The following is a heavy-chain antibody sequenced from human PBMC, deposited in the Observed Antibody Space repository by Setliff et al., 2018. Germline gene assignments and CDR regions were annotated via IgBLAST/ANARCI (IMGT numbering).Heavy chain of an antibody. CDR1: DYSISNGFY. J-gene: IGHJ3*01. Sequence: SETLSLTCAVSDYSISNGFYWGWIRQSPVKGLEWIGSLFDGGSAYYSPSLKSRASISLDASKNQFALKLTSATAADTAVYYCARDPHYDPTYSLPGHAFDFWGQGIMVTVSS. CDR3: ARDPHYDPTYSLPGHAFDF. D-gene: IGHD3-22*01. V-gene: IGHV4-38-2*02. CDR2: LFDGGSA.